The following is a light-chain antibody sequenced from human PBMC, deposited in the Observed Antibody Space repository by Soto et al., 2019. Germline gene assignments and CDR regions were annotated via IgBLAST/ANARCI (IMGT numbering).Light chain of an antibody. J-gene: IGKJ1*01. CDR3: QQYGTTWT. CDR2: RAS. V-gene: IGKV3-20*01. Sequence: EIVLTQSPGTLSLSPGERATLSCRASQTVSSSYLAWYQQRPGQAPRLLIYRASNRATGIPDRFSGSGSGTDFTLTITRLEPEDFAVYYCQQYGTTWTFGQGTKVEFK. CDR1: QTVSSSY.